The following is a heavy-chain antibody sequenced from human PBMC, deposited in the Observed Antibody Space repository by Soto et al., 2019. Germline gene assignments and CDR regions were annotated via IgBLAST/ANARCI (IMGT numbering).Heavy chain of an antibody. CDR2: INHSGST. CDR3: ARGTGTTHYYYYMDV. V-gene: IGHV4-34*01. J-gene: IGHJ6*03. Sequence: PSDTLSLTCAVYGGSFSGYFWIWIRQPPGKGLGWIGEINHSGSTNYNPSLKSRVTISVDTSKNQFSLKLSSVTAADTAVYYCARGTGTTHYYYYMDVWGKGTTVTVSS. CDR1: GGSFSGYF. D-gene: IGHD1-7*01.